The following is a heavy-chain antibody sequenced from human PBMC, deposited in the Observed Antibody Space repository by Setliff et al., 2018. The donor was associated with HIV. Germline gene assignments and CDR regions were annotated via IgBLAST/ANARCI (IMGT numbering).Heavy chain of an antibody. Sequence: PGESLKISCAASGFTFSGYGMHWVRQAPGKGLEWVAFIRYDGNNKYYADSMKGRFTISRDNSKNTLYLQMNSLRAEDTAVYYCAKDEREALVNFFDAFDIWGRGTMVTVSS. J-gene: IGHJ3*02. V-gene: IGHV3-30*02. CDR1: GFTFSGYG. CDR3: AKDEREALVNFFDAFDI. CDR2: IRYDGNNK. D-gene: IGHD2-21*01.